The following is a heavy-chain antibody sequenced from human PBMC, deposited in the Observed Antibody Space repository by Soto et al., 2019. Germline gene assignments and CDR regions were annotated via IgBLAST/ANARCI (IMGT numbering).Heavy chain of an antibody. D-gene: IGHD7-27*01. CDR3: ARDPKTSGGQHWAFNYFDS. Sequence: QVQLVESGGGVVQPGRSLRLSCAASGFSFSISPMHWVRQAPGKGPEWVALISYDGTNKFYADSVKGRFTISRDNSKSTLYLQVDSLRPEHAAVYYCARDPKTSGGQHWAFNYFDSWGQGPLVTVSS. CDR2: ISYDGTNK. CDR1: GFSFSISP. V-gene: IGHV3-30-3*01. J-gene: IGHJ4*02.